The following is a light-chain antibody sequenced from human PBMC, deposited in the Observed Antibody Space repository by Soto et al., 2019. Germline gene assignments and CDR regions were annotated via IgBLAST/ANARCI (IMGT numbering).Light chain of an antibody. CDR1: QSVSRE. CDR2: AAS. V-gene: IGKV3D-15*01. CDR3: QQYTDWPKT. Sequence: MTQSPATLSVSPGEDVTLSCRASQSVSRELVWYQQRPGQAPRLLMYAASTRATGIPERFSGSGSGTEFTLTISRLQSEDFAVYYCQQYTDWPKTFGQGTKVDIK. J-gene: IGKJ1*01.